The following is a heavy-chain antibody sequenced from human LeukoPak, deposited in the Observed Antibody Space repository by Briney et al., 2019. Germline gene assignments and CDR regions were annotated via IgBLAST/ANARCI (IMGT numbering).Heavy chain of an antibody. V-gene: IGHV4-39*01. Sequence: SETLSLTCTVSGGSISSSSYYWGWIRQPPGKGLEWIGSIYYSGSTYYNPSLKSRVTISVDTSKNQFSLKLSSVTAADTAVYYCARQGYRYYFDYWGQGTLVTVSS. CDR2: IYYSGST. D-gene: IGHD1-1*01. J-gene: IGHJ4*02. CDR1: GGSISSSSYY. CDR3: ARQGYRYYFDY.